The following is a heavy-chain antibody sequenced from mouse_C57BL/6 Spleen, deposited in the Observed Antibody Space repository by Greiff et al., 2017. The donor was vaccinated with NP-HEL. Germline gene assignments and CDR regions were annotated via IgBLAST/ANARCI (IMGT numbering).Heavy chain of an antibody. V-gene: IGHV8-12*01. CDR1: GFSLSTSGMG. Sequence: QVTLKESGPGILQSSQTLSLTCSFSGFSLSTSGMGVSWIRQPSGKGLEWLAHIYWDDDKRYNPSLKSRLTISKDTSRNQLFLKITSVDTADTATYYCARSPIYYYGSSYAMDYWGQGTSVTVSS. CDR2: IYWDDDK. CDR3: ARSPIYYYGSSYAMDY. J-gene: IGHJ4*01. D-gene: IGHD1-1*01.